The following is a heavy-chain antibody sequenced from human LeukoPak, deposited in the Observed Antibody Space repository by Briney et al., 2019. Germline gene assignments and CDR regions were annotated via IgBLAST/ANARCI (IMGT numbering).Heavy chain of an antibody. CDR2: ISGSGAFT. J-gene: IGHJ4*02. D-gene: IGHD6-19*01. CDR3: ARKYSSGWDY. V-gene: IGHV3-23*01. CDR1: GFIFSSYA. Sequence: GGSLRLSCAASGFIFSSYAMSWVRQAPGKGLEWVSGISGSGAFTYYADSVKGRFTISRDNSKNTLFLQMNSLRAEDTAVYYCARKYSSGWDYWGQGTLVTVSS.